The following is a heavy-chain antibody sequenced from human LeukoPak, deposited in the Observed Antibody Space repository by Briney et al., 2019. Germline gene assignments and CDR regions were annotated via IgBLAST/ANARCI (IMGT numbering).Heavy chain of an antibody. V-gene: IGHV4-30-4*08. Sequence: SETLSLTCTVSGGSISSGDYYWSWIRQPPGTGLEWIGYIYYSGSTYYNPSLKSRVTISVDTSKNLFSLKLSSVTAADTAVYYCARGTGSSWYRGYFDYWGQGTLVTVSS. J-gene: IGHJ4*02. D-gene: IGHD6-13*01. CDR1: GGSISSGDYY. CDR3: ARGTGSSWYRGYFDY. CDR2: IYYSGST.